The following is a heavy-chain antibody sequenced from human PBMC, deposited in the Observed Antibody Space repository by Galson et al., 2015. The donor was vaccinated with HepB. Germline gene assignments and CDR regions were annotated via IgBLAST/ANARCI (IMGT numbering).Heavy chain of an antibody. V-gene: IGHV4-34*01. CDR3: ARDMLTKVLAY. D-gene: IGHD4-17*01. Sequence: ETLSLTCAVYGGSFSGYYWNWLRQPAGKGAEWIGEISYSGATNYNPSLQSRVTISIDTSMRQFSLTLNSVSSADTAVYYCARDMLTKVLAYWSQGTLVTVSS. J-gene: IGHJ4*02. CDR2: ISYSGAT. CDR1: GGSFSGYY.